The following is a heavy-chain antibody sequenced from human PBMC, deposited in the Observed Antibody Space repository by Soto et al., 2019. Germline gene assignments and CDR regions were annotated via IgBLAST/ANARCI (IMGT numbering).Heavy chain of an antibody. CDR2: IYYSGST. D-gene: IGHD5-12*01. CDR1: GGSISSYY. CDR3: ARLVAPPGYYYYYYMDV. Sequence: PSETLSLTCTVSGGSISSYYWSWIRQPPGKGLEWIGYIYYSGSTNYNPSLKSRVTISVDTSKNQFSLKLSSVTAADTAVYYCARLVAPPGYYYYYYMDVWGKGTTVTVSS. V-gene: IGHV4-59*08. J-gene: IGHJ6*03.